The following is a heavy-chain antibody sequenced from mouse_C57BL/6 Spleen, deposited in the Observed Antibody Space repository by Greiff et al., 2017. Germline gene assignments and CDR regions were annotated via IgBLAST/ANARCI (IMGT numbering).Heavy chain of an antibody. CDR2: ISYDGSN. D-gene: IGHD2-4*01. V-gene: IGHV3-6*01. Sequence: EVQLQQSGPGLVKPSQSLSLTCSVTGYSITSGYYWNWIRQFPGNKLEWMGYISYDGSNNYNPSLKNRISITRDTSKNQFFLKLNSVTTEDTATYYCARGFDYGGSSYAMDYWGQGTSVTVSS. CDR1: GYSITSGYY. CDR3: ARGFDYGGSSYAMDY. J-gene: IGHJ4*01.